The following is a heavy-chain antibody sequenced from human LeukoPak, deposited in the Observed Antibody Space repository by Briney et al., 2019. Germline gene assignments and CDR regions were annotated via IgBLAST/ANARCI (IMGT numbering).Heavy chain of an antibody. CDR3: ARHGLGYDSRRRFDY. D-gene: IGHD5-12*01. CDR1: GGSFSGYY. CDR2: INHSGST. J-gene: IGHJ4*02. V-gene: IGHV4-34*01. Sequence: ETLSLTCAVYGGSFSGYYWSWIRQPPGKGLEWIGEINHSGSTNYNPSLKSRVTISVDTSKNQFSLKLSSVTAADTAVYYCARHGLGYDSRRRFDYWGQGTLVTVSS.